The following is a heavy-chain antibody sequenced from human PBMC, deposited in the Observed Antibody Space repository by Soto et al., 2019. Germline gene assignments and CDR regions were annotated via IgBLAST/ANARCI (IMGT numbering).Heavy chain of an antibody. CDR1: GFTVSSTY. Sequence: GESLKISCAASGFTVSSTYMSWVRQAPGKGLAWVSLIYGGGSTYYADSVKGRFTISRDSSKNTLFLQMNSLRAEDTAVYYCARPTDYYGMDVWGQGTTVTVSS. J-gene: IGHJ6*02. V-gene: IGHV3-53*01. CDR2: IYGGGST. D-gene: IGHD4-4*01. CDR3: ARPTDYYGMDV.